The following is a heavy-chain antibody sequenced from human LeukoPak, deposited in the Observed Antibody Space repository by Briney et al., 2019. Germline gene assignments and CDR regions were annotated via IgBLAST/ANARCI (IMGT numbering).Heavy chain of an antibody. V-gene: IGHV4-4*07. J-gene: IGHJ4*02. D-gene: IGHD3-3*01. CDR1: GGSISSYY. CDR2: IYTSGST. CDR3: ARDLAIFGVVITAYYFDY. Sequence: SETLSLTCTVSGGSISSYYWSWIRQPAGKGLEWIGRIYTSGSTNYNPSLKSRVTMSVDTSKNQFSLKLSSVTAADTAVYYCARDLAIFGVVITAYYFDYWGQGTLVTVSS.